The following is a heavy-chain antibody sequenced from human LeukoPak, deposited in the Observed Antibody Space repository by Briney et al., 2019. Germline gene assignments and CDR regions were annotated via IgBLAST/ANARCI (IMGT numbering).Heavy chain of an antibody. D-gene: IGHD6-13*01. CDR3: AKSHAGYSSSWGPYYFDY. Sequence: PGGSLRLSCAASGFTFSSYAMSWVRQAPGKGLEWVSAISGSGGSTYYADSVKGRFTISRDNSKNTLYLQMNSLRAEDTAVYYCAKSHAGYSSSWGPYYFDYWGQGTLVTVSS. J-gene: IGHJ4*02. V-gene: IGHV3-23*01. CDR1: GFTFSSYA. CDR2: ISGSGGST.